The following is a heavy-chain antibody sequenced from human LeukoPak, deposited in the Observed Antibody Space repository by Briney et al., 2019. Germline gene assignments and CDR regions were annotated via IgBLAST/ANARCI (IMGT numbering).Heavy chain of an antibody. Sequence: SETLSLTCTVSGGSISSSTSYWGWIRQPPGKGLEWIGNIYYSGGTYYNPSLKSRVTISVDTSKNQFSLKLTSVTAADTAVYYCARDGPINMVRGDMFDYWGQGTLVTVSS. CDR3: ARDGPINMVRGDMFDY. D-gene: IGHD3-10*01. V-gene: IGHV4-39*07. CDR2: IYYSGGT. CDR1: GGSISSSTSY. J-gene: IGHJ4*02.